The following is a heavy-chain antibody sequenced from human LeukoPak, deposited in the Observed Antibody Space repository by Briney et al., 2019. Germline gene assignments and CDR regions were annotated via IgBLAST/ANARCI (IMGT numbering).Heavy chain of an antibody. V-gene: IGHV5-10-1*01. CDR2: IDPSDSYT. D-gene: IGHD4-23*01. Sequence: GESLKISCKGSGYSFTSYWISWVRQMPGKGLEWMGRIDPSDSYTDYSPSFQGHVTISADKSISTAYLQWSSLKASDTAMYYCARQDGGGNPLDDYWGQGTLVTVSS. J-gene: IGHJ4*02. CDR1: GYSFTSYW. CDR3: ARQDGGGNPLDDY.